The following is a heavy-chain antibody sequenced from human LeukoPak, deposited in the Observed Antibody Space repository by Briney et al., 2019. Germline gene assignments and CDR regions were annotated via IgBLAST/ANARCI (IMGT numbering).Heavy chain of an antibody. CDR2: IYPGDSDT. CDR3: ARHIYYGSGIPSPFFDY. CDR1: GYSFTSYW. Sequence: GESLKISCKGSGYSFTSYWIGWVRQMPGKGLEWMGIIYPGDSDTRYSPSFRGQVTISADKSISTAYLQWSSLKASDTAMYYCARHIYYGSGIPSPFFDYWGQGTLVTVSS. V-gene: IGHV5-51*01. D-gene: IGHD3-10*01. J-gene: IGHJ4*02.